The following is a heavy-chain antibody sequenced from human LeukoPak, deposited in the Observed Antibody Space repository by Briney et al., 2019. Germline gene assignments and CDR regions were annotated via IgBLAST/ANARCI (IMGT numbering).Heavy chain of an antibody. J-gene: IGHJ5*02. CDR1: GYTFTSYA. CDR2: INTNTGNP. Sequence: SVKVSCKASGYTFTSYAMNWVRQAPGQGLEWMGWINTNTGNPTCAQGFTGRFVFSLDTSVSTAYLQISSLKAEDTAVYYCARAGVAVALGSRVDNWFDPWGQGTLVTVSS. CDR3: ARAGVAVALGSRVDNWFDP. D-gene: IGHD6-19*01. V-gene: IGHV7-4-1*02.